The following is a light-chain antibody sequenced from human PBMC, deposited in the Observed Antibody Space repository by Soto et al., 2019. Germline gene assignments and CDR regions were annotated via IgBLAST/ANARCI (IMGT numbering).Light chain of an antibody. V-gene: IGLV2-14*01. CDR2: DVS. CDR1: ITDVGSSNY. Sequence: QSALTQPASVSGSPGQSITISCTGTITDVGSSNYVSWYKQQPGKAPKLMIYDVSNRPSGVSNRFSGSKSGNTASLTISGLQAEDEADYYCSSYTTTSTWVFGGGTKLTVL. CDR3: SSYTTTSTWV. J-gene: IGLJ2*01.